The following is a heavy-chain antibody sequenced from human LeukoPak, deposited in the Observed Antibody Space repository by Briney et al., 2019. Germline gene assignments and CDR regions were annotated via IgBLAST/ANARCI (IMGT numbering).Heavy chain of an antibody. J-gene: IGHJ4*02. CDR2: IRYDGSDK. D-gene: IGHD3-10*01. V-gene: IGHV3-30*02. CDR1: GFTFSSYW. CDR3: AKDRRVLLWFGESVDY. Sequence: GGSLRLSCAASGFTFSSYWMSWVRQAPGKGLEWVTFIRYDGSDKYYADSVKGRYTISRDNSKNTLYLHMNSLRAEDTAVYYCAKDRRVLLWFGESVDYWGQGTLVTVSP.